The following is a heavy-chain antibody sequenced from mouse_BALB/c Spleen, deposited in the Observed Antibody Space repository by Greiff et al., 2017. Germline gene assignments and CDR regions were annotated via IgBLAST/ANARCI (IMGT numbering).Heavy chain of an antibody. J-gene: IGHJ3*01. CDR3: ARTDYGRGFAY. V-gene: IGHV14-3*02. Sequence: EVQLQQSGAELVKPGASVKLSCTASGFNIKDTYMHWVKQRPEQGLEWIGRIDPANGNTKYDPKFQGKATITADTSSNTAYLQLSSLTSEDTAVYYCARTDYGRGFAYWGQGTLVTVSA. D-gene: IGHD1-1*01. CDR1: GFNIKDTY. CDR2: IDPANGNT.